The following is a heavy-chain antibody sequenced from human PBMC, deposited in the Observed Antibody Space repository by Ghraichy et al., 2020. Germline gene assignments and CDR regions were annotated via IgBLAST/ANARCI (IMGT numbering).Heavy chain of an antibody. Sequence: GALSLTCTVSGGSISSSNYYWSWIRQPPGKGLEWIGSVYYSGTTYYNPSLKSRVTVSGDTSNNQFSLNLRSVTAADTAVYYCARTRHFTRIVVIISFDMWGQGTMVTVSS. CDR2: VYYSGTT. CDR1: GGSISSSNYY. D-gene: IGHD3-22*01. J-gene: IGHJ3*02. V-gene: IGHV4-39*01. CDR3: ARTRHFTRIVVIISFDM.